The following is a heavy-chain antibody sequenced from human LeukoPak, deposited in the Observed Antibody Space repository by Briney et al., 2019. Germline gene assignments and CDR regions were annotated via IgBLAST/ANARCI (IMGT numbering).Heavy chain of an antibody. CDR2: TSSSGTNI. V-gene: IGHV3-48*03. CDR3: ARMAGRGYYDY. J-gene: IGHJ4*02. Sequence: GGSLRLSCAAAGFTFSSYEMNWVRQAPGKGLEWVSYTSSSGTNIYYADSVKGRFTISRDNAKNSLYLQMNSLRAEDTAVYYCARMAGRGYYDYWSQGTLVTVSS. D-gene: IGHD1-26*01. CDR1: GFTFSSYE.